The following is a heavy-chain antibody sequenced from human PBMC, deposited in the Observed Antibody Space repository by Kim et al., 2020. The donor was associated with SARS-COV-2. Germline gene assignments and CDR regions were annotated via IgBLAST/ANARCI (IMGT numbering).Heavy chain of an antibody. CDR1: GFTFSSYG. CDR3: AKAIRWQQLFYYYGMDV. D-gene: IGHD6-13*01. V-gene: IGHV3-30*18. CDR2: ISYDGSNK. Sequence: GGSLRLSCAASGFTFSSYGMHWVRQAPGKGLEWVAVISYDGSNKYYADSVKGRFTISRDNSKNTLYLQMNSLRAEDTAVYYCAKAIRWQQLFYYYGMDVWGQGTTVTVSS. J-gene: IGHJ6*02.